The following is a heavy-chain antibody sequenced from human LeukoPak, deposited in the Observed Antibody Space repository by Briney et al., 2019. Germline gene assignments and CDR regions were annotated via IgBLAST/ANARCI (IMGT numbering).Heavy chain of an antibody. J-gene: IGHJ4*02. CDR1: GFTFSSYS. CDR2: VSSSSSYI. CDR3: ARDYPVRTYYDFWSGYYDGGGFDY. Sequence: PGGSLRLSCAASGFTFSSYSMTWVRQAPGKGLEWVSSVSSSSSYIYYADSVKGRFTISRDNAKNSLYLQMNSLRAEDTAVYYCARDYPVRTYYDFWSGYYDGGGFDYWGQGTLVTVSS. D-gene: IGHD3-3*01. V-gene: IGHV3-21*01.